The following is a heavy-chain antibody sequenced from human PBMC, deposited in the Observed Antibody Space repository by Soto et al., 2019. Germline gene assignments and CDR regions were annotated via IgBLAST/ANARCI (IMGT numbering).Heavy chain of an antibody. V-gene: IGHV3-23*01. Sequence: LSLTCAASGFTFSSYAMSWVRPAPGKGLEWVSAISGSGGSTYYADSVKGRFTISRDNSKNTLYLQMNSLRAEDTAVYYCAKIMLLIPYYNWFDPWGQGTLVTVSS. CDR1: GFTFSSYA. D-gene: IGHD2-15*01. CDR3: AKIMLLIPYYNWFDP. CDR2: ISGSGGST. J-gene: IGHJ5*02.